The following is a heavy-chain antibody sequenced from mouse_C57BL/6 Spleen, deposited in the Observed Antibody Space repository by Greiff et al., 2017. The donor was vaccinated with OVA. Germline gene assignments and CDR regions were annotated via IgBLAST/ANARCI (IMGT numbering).Heavy chain of an antibody. CDR2: INPNNGGT. J-gene: IGHJ4*01. CDR3: ARLDDYDGGMDY. CDR1: GYTFTDYY. D-gene: IGHD2-4*01. V-gene: IGHV1-26*01. Sequence: EVQLQQSGPELVKPGASVKISCKASGYTFTDYYMNWVKQSHGKSLEWIGDINPNNGGTSYNQKFKGKATLTVDKSSSTAYMELRSLTSEDSAVYDCARLDDYDGGMDYWGQGTSVTVSS.